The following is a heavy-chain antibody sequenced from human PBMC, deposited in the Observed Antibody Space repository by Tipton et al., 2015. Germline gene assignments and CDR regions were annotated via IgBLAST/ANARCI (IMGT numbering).Heavy chain of an antibody. CDR1: GFTFVSYV. J-gene: IGHJ4*02. CDR2: VGGSGRYT. CDR3: AKDANYGSGSLPYYCDY. V-gene: IGHV3-23*01. D-gene: IGHD3-10*01. Sequence: SLRLSCAASGFTFVSYVMNWVRQAPGKGLEWVAAVGGSGRYTYYADSVKGRFTISRDNSKNTLYLQMNSLRAEDTAVYYCAKDANYGSGSLPYYCDYWGQGTPVTVSS.